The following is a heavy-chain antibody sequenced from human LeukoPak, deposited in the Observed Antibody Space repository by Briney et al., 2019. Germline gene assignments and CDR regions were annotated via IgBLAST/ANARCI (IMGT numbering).Heavy chain of an antibody. CDR2: INPNSGGT. V-gene: IGHV1-2*02. Sequence: ASVTVPCKASGYTFTGYYMHWVRQAPGQGLEWMGWINPNSGGTNYAQKFQGRVTMTRDTSISTAYMELSRLRSDDTAVYYCARDPHSTMIVVVTPFDYWGQGTLVTVSS. CDR1: GYTFTGYY. J-gene: IGHJ4*02. CDR3: ARDPHSTMIVVVTPFDY. D-gene: IGHD3-22*01.